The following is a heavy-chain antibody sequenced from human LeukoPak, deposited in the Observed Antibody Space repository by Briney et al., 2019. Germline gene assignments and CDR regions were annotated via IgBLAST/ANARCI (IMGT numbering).Heavy chain of an antibody. CDR2: IIPIFGTA. D-gene: IGHD6-19*01. J-gene: IGHJ5*02. CDR1: GGTFSSYA. CDR3: ARDASSGWNPSWFDP. Sequence: ASVKVSCKASGGTFSSYAISWVRQAPGQGLEWMGRIIPIFGTANYAQKFQGRVTITTDESTSTAYMELSSLRSEDTAVYYCARDASSGWNPSWFDPWGQGAPVTVSS. V-gene: IGHV1-69*05.